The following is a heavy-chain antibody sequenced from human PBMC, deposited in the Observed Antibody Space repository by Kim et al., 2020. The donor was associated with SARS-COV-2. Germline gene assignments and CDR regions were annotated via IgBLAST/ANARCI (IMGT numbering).Heavy chain of an antibody. V-gene: IGHV3-23*01. J-gene: IGHJ4*02. CDR3: AKSITTSCYTSIDY. D-gene: IGHD2-2*02. Sequence: PDSVTARSTISRDNSKSTWYLQMNSLRAEDTAVYYCAKSITTSCYTSIDYWGQGTLVTVSS.